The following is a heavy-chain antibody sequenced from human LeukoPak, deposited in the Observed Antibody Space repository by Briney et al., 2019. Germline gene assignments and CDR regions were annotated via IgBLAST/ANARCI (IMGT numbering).Heavy chain of an antibody. D-gene: IGHD3-9*01. Sequence: GASVKVSCKASGGTFSSYAISWVRQAPGQGLEWMGGIIPIFGTANYAQKFQGRVTITADKSTSTAYMELRSLRSDDTAVYYCARAMVLRYFASPVGYWGQGTLVTVSS. CDR3: ARAMVLRYFASPVGY. J-gene: IGHJ4*02. CDR2: IIPIFGTA. CDR1: GGTFSSYA. V-gene: IGHV1-69*06.